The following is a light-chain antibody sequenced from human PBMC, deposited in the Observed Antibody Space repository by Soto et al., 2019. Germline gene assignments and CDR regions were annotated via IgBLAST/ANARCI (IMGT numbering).Light chain of an antibody. CDR2: DVS. V-gene: IGLV2-11*01. Sequence: QSVLTQPRSVSGSPGQSVTISCTGTSSDVGGYNYVSWYQLHPGKAPKLMIYDVSKRPSGVPDRFSGSKSGKTASLTISGLQAEDEADYYCCSYAGSYTVVFGGGTKLTVL. J-gene: IGLJ2*01. CDR3: CSYAGSYTVV. CDR1: SSDVGGYNY.